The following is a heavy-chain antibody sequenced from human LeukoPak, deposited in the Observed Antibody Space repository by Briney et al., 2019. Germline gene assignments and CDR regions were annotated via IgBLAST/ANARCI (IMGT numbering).Heavy chain of an antibody. CDR1: GGSISSYY. Sequence: SETLSLTCTVSGGSISSYYWSWIRQPPGKGLEWIGYIYYSGSTNYNPSLKSRVTISVDTSKNQFSLKLSSVTAADTAVYYCARHLSYYDRIDYWGQGTLVTVSS. V-gene: IGHV4-59*08. D-gene: IGHD3-22*01. CDR2: IYYSGST. CDR3: ARHLSYYDRIDY. J-gene: IGHJ4*02.